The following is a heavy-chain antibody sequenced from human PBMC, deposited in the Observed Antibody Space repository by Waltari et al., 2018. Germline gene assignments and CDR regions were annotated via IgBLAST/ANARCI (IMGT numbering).Heavy chain of an antibody. CDR1: GYSFTTTW. D-gene: IGHD3-10*01. CDR3: VVGSSFDY. V-gene: IGHV5-51*01. Sequence: AEVKKPGESLKISCEGSGYSFTTTWIGWVRQMPGKGLEWMGIIYPGDSATRYSPSCQGQVTISADKSINTAYLQWSTLKASDTAMYYCVVGSSFDYWGQGTLVTVSS. CDR2: IYPGDSAT. J-gene: IGHJ4*02.